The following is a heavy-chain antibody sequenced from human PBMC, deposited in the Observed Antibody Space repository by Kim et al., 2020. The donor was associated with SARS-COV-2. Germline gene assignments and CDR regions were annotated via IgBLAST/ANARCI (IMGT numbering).Heavy chain of an antibody. CDR2: ISYDGSNK. CDR1: GFTFSSYA. V-gene: IGHV3-30*04. CDR3: ARAEGYYDILTGYYYYY. J-gene: IGHJ6*01. D-gene: IGHD3-9*01. Sequence: GGSLRLSCAASGFTFSSYAMHWVRQAPGKGLEWVAVISYDGSNKYYADSVKGRFTISRDNSKNTLYLQMNSLRAEDTAVYYCARAEGYYDILTGYYYYY.